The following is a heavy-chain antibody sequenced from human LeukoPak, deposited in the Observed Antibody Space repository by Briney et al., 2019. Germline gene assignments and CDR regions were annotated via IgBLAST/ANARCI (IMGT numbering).Heavy chain of an antibody. Sequence: GSLRLSCAASGFTFSSYWMSWVCQAPGKGLEWVANIKQDGSEKYYVDSVKGRFTISRDNAKNSLYLQMNSLRAEDTALYYCAKDIAPSSGYYGLFDYWGQGTLVTVSS. CDR2: IKQDGSEK. V-gene: IGHV3-7*03. CDR1: GFTFSSYW. D-gene: IGHD3-22*01. J-gene: IGHJ4*02. CDR3: AKDIAPSSGYYGLFDY.